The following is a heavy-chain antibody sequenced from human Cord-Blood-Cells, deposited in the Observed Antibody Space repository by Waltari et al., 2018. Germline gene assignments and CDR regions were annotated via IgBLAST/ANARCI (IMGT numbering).Heavy chain of an antibody. CDR2: INHSGST. CDR1: GGSFSGYY. CDR3: ARAREVVVYWSGYSYYFDY. D-gene: IGHD3-3*01. V-gene: IGHV4-34*01. J-gene: IGHJ4*02. Sequence: QVQLQQWGAGLLKPSETLSLTCAVHGGSFSGYYWSWIRQPPGKGLEWIGEINHSGSTNYNPSLKSRVTISVDTSKNQFSLKLSSVTAADTAVYYCARAREVVVYWSGYSYYFDYWGQGTLVTVSS.